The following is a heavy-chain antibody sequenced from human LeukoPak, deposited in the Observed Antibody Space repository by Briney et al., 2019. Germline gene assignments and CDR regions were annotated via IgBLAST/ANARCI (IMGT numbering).Heavy chain of an antibody. CDR3: ARARYCSGGGCYYFDY. Sequence: ASVKVSCKASGYTFTSYYMHWVRQAPGQGLEWMGIINPSGGSTSYAQKFQGRVTMTRDTSTSTVYMELSSLRSEDTAVYYCARARYCSGGGCYYFDYWGQGTLVTVSS. J-gene: IGHJ4*02. CDR2: INPSGGST. V-gene: IGHV1-46*01. CDR1: GYTFTSYY. D-gene: IGHD2-15*01.